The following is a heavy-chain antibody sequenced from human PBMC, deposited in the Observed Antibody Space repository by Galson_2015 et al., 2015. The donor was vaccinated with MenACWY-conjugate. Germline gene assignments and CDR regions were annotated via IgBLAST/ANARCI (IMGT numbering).Heavy chain of an antibody. CDR2: IWYDRSQR. D-gene: IGHD1-26*01. CDR3: FALNSGIDY. Sequence: SLRLSCAASGFTFSRYAMHWARQAPGKGLEWVAVIWYDRSQRYYADSVKGRFTISRDNSKNAAYLQMNSLRVEGTAMYYCFALNSGIDYWGQGTLVTVSS. CDR1: GFTFSRYA. V-gene: IGHV3-33*01. J-gene: IGHJ4*02.